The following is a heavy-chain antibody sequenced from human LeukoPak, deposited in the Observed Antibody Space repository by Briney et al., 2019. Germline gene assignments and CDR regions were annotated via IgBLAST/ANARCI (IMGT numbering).Heavy chain of an antibody. D-gene: IGHD1-14*01. CDR2: INHSGST. V-gene: IGHV4-34*01. Sequence: PSETLSLTCAVYGGSFSGYYWSWIRQPPGKGLEWIGEINHSGSTNYNPSLKSRVTISVDTSKNQFSLKLSSVTAADTAVYYCARGRRRNAFDIWGQGTTVTVSS. J-gene: IGHJ3*02. CDR1: GGSFSGYY. CDR3: ARGRRRNAFDI.